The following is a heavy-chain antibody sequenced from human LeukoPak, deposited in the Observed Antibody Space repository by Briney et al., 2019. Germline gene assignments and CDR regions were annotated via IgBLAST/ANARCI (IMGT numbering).Heavy chain of an antibody. CDR2: INHSGST. CDR1: GGSFSGYY. CDR3: ARTTVVTPGLDY. D-gene: IGHD4-23*01. J-gene: IGHJ4*02. V-gene: IGHV4-34*01. Sequence: SETLSLTCAVYGGSFSGYYWSWIRQPPGKGLEWIGEINHSGSTNYNPSLKSRVTISVDTSKNQFSLKLSSVTAADTAVYYCARTTVVTPGLDYWGQGTLVTVSS.